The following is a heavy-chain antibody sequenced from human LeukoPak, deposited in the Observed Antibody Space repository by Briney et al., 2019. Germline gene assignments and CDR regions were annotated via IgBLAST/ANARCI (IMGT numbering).Heavy chain of an antibody. V-gene: IGHV4-59*01. D-gene: IGHD2-15*01. Sequence: SETLSLTCTVSGGSISSYSWSWIRQPPGRGLEWIGYIYYSGSTNYNPSLKSRVTISVDMSKNQFSLKLSSVTAADTAVYYCATHPPKVCTGGSCTDYWGQGTLVTVSS. CDR3: ATHPPKVCTGGSCTDY. CDR2: IYYSGST. J-gene: IGHJ4*02. CDR1: GGSISSYS.